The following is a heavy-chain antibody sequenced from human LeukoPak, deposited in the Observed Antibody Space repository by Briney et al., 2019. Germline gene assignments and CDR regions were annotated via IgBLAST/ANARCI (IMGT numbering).Heavy chain of an antibody. D-gene: IGHD3-10*01. CDR2: IYCSGSN. J-gene: IGHJ4*02. Sequence: PSGTLSLTCTVSGGSISSNYYYWGWIRQPPGKGLEWDGSIYCSGSNYYNPSLKGGITICVDTYQNQFSLKLSSVTAADTAVFYCARHSTYYYGSGSYYNLPNFDYWGQGTLVTVSS. CDR1: GGSISSNYYY. CDR3: ARHSTYYYGSGSYYNLPNFDY. V-gene: IGHV4-39*01.